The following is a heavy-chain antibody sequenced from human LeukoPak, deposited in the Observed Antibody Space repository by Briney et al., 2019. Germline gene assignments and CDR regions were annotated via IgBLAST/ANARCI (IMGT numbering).Heavy chain of an antibody. J-gene: IGHJ6*03. Sequence: GASVKVSCKASGGTFSSYAISWVRQAPGQGLEWMGRIIPIFGTANYAQKFQGRVTITADKSTSTAYMELSSLRSEDTAVYYCAGDWLRFLEWLSSGDYYYMDVWGKGTTVTVSS. CDR1: GGTFSSYA. V-gene: IGHV1-69*06. CDR3: AGDWLRFLEWLSSGDYYYMDV. CDR2: IIPIFGTA. D-gene: IGHD3-3*01.